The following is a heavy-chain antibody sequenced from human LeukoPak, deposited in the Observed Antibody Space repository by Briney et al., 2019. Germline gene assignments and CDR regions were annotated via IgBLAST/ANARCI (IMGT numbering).Heavy chain of an antibody. V-gene: IGHV3-23*01. D-gene: IGHD6-25*01. CDR3: AKEREPDSGWNFDY. J-gene: IGHJ4*01. Sequence: GGSLRLSCAASGFTFSNYAMNGVRQAPGKGLEGVSAILGSGATYYADPVKGRFTISRDSSKNTLYLQMNSLRVDDTAIYYCAKEREPDSGWNFDYWGQGTLVIVSS. CDR2: ILGSGAT. CDR1: GFTFSNYA.